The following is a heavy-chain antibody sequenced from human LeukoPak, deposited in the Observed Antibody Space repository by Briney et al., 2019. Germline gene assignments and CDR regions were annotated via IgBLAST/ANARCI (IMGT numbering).Heavy chain of an antibody. CDR2: INPNSGGT. J-gene: IGHJ5*02. V-gene: IGHV1-2*02. CDR3: ARNGQLGYCSGGSCYSGGPGHSFDP. D-gene: IGHD2-15*01. CDR1: GYTFTGYY. Sequence: ASVKVSCKASGYTFTGYYMHWVRQAPGQGLEWMGWINPNSGGTNYAQKFQGRVTMTRDTSISTAYMELSRLRSDDTAVYYCARNGQLGYCSGGSCYSGGPGHSFDPWSQGTLVTVSS.